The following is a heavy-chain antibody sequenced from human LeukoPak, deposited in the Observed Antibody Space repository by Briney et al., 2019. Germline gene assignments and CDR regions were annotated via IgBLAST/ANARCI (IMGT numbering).Heavy chain of an antibody. V-gene: IGHV3-23*01. CDR2: ITNSGDNT. CDR3: AKAPMEDSWYIHFDY. D-gene: IGHD6-13*01. Sequence: GGSLRLSCAASGFAFSNYAMSWVRQAPGKGLEWVSAITNSGDNTYYADSVKGRFAISRDNSKNTLYLQINSLRAEDTAIYYCAKAPMEDSWYIHFDYWGQGTLVTVSS. CDR1: GFAFSNYA. J-gene: IGHJ4*02.